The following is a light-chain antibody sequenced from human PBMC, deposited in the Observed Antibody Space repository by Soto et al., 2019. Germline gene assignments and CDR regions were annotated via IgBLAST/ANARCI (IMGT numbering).Light chain of an antibody. Sequence: SVLTQPPSASGTPGQRVTISCSGSNSNVGNNTVNWYQQFPGTSPRLLIEGNDQRPSGVPDRFSGSKSANSASLAISGHKSDDEADYYWAAWDDGLNGWLFGGGTKVTVL. J-gene: IGLJ3*02. CDR1: NSNVGNNT. CDR3: AAWDDGLNGWL. CDR2: GND. V-gene: IGLV1-44*01.